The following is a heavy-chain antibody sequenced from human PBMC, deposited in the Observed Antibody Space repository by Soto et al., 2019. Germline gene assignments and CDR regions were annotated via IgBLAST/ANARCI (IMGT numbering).Heavy chain of an antibody. J-gene: IGHJ4*02. CDR3: AKDYGDC. V-gene: IGHV3-21*01. Sequence: EVQLVESGGGLVKPGGSLRLSCAASGFTFSSYSMNWVRQAPGKWLECVSSISSSSSYIYYADSVKGRFTVYRDNAKNSLYLQMNSLRAEDTAVYYCAKDYGDCWGQGTLVTVCS. CDR1: GFTFSSYS. CDR2: ISSSSSYI.